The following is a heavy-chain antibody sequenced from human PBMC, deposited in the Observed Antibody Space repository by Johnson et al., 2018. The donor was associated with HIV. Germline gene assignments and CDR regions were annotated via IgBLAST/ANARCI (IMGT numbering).Heavy chain of an antibody. D-gene: IGHD2-8*01. CDR3: AAGYAMASDAFDI. Sequence: VKLVESGGGLVQPGGSLRLSCAASGFTFNNDWIHWVRQAPGKGLVWVSRINNDGSVTTYAESVKGRFTISRDNAKNSLYLQMNSLRAEDTAVYYCAAGYAMASDAFDIWGQGTMVTVSS. CDR1: GFTFNNDW. CDR2: INNDGSVT. J-gene: IGHJ3*02. V-gene: IGHV3-74*02.